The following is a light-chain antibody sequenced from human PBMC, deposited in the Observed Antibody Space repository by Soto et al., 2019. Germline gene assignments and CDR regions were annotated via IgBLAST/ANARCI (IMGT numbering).Light chain of an antibody. Sequence: EIVLTQSPATLSLSPGERATLSCRASQSVSSYLAWYQQKPGQAPGLLIYDASNRATAIPARFSGSGSGTDFTLTISSLEPEDFALYYCQQRSNWPRTFGQGTKVEIK. J-gene: IGKJ1*01. V-gene: IGKV3-11*01. CDR3: QQRSNWPRT. CDR2: DAS. CDR1: QSVSSY.